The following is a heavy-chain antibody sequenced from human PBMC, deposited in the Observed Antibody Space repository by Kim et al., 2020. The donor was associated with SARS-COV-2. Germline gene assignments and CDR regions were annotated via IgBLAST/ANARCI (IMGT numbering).Heavy chain of an antibody. CDR3: AKEARLRYFDWFDAFDI. V-gene: IGHV3-33*06. CDR2: IWYDGSNK. CDR1: GFTFSSYG. D-gene: IGHD3-9*01. J-gene: IGHJ3*02. Sequence: GGSLRLSCAASGFTFSSYGMHWVRQAPGKGLEWVAVIWYDGSNKYYADSVKGRFTISRDNSKNTLYLQMNSLRAEDTAVYYCAKEARLRYFDWFDAFDIWGQGTMVTVSS.